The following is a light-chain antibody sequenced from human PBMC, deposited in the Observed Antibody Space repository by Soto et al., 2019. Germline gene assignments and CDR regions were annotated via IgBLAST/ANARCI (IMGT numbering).Light chain of an antibody. Sequence: EIVLTQSPATLSLSPGERATLSCRASQSVSSYLAWYQQKPGQAPRLLIYDASNRATGIPARFSGSGSGTDFTLTISSLEPEDFAIYYCQQRSNWPPATFGGGTKVEFK. J-gene: IGKJ4*01. CDR3: QQRSNWPPAT. V-gene: IGKV3-11*01. CDR1: QSVSSY. CDR2: DAS.